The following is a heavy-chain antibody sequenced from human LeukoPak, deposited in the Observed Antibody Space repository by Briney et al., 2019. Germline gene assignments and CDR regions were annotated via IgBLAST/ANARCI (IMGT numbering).Heavy chain of an antibody. CDR3: ARHVPLSYDSSGYYSSPSFVGYFDY. CDR1: GGSISSYY. D-gene: IGHD3-22*01. CDR2: IYYSGST. V-gene: IGHV4-59*08. Sequence: SETLSLTCTVSGGSISSYYWSWIRQPPGKGLEWIGYIYYSGSTNYNPSLKSRVTISVDTSKNQFSLKLSSVTAADTAVYYCARHVPLSYDSSGYYSSPSFVGYFDYWGQGTLVTVSS. J-gene: IGHJ4*02.